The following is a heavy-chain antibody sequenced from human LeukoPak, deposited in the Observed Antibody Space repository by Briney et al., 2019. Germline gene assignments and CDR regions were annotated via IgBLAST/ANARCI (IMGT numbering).Heavy chain of an antibody. D-gene: IGHD3-10*01. CDR3: AKDFNSVRGEDYYFDY. J-gene: IGHJ4*02. Sequence: PGRSLRLSCVASGITFDDYAMHWVRQAPGKGLEWVSGISWNSGSIGYADSVKGRFTISGDNAKNSLYLQMNSLRAEDTALYYCAKDFNSVRGEDYYFDYWGQGTLVTVSS. V-gene: IGHV3-9*01. CDR1: GITFDDYA. CDR2: ISWNSGSI.